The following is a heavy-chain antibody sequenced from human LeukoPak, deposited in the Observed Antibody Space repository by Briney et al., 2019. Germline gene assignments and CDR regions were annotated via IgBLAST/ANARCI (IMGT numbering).Heavy chain of an antibody. J-gene: IGHJ4*02. CDR2: INWNGGST. D-gene: IGHD5-18*01. Sequence: GGSLRLSCAASGFTFDDHGMNWVRQAPGKGLERVSGINWNGGSTFYADSVKGRFTISRDNAKSALYLQVNSLTVEDTALYHCARDRSYGSFDFWGQGTLVTVSS. CDR1: GFTFDDHG. V-gene: IGHV3-20*01. CDR3: ARDRSYGSFDF.